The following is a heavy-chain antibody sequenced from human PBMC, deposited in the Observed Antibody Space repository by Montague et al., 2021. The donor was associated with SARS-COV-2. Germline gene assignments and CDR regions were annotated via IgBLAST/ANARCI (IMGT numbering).Heavy chain of an antibody. V-gene: IGHV2-70*01. CDR3: ARMPYDILTGSGYYGMDV. CDR1: GFSLSTSGMC. CDR2: TDWDDDK. Sequence: PALVKPTQTLTLTCTFSGFSLSTSGMCVSWIRQPPGKALERLALTDWDDDKYYSTSLKTRLTISKDTSKNQVVLTMTNMDPVDTATYYCARMPYDILTGSGYYGMDVWGQGTTVAVSS. D-gene: IGHD3-9*01. J-gene: IGHJ6*02.